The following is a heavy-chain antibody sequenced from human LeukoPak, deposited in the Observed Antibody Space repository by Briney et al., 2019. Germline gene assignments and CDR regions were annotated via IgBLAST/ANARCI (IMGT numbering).Heavy chain of an antibody. D-gene: IGHD6-13*01. Sequence: PGGSLRLSCAASGFTFSSYAMSWVRQAPGKGLEWVSAISGSGGSTYYADSVKGRFTISRDNSKNTLYLQTNSLRAEDTAVYYCAKALAAAAPAFYGMDVWGKGTTVTVSS. CDR3: AKALAAAAPAFYGMDV. CDR1: GFTFSSYA. CDR2: ISGSGGST. J-gene: IGHJ6*04. V-gene: IGHV3-23*01.